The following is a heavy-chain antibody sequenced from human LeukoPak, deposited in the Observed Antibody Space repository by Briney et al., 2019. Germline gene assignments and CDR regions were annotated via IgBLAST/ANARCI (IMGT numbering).Heavy chain of an antibody. CDR3: AKEGYCTNGVCSGDLDY. V-gene: IGHV3-30*18. CDR2: ISYDGSNK. Sequence: GGSLRLSCAASGFTFSSYGMHWVRQAPGKGLEWVAVISYDGSNKYYADSVKGRFTISRDNSKNTLYLQMNSLRAEDTAVYYCAKEGYCTNGVCSGDLDYWGQGTLVTVSS. D-gene: IGHD2-8*01. CDR1: GFTFSSYG. J-gene: IGHJ4*02.